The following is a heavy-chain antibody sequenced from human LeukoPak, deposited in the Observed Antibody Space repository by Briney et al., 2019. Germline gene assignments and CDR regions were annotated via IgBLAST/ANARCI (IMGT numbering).Heavy chain of an antibody. CDR2: IYYSGST. V-gene: IGHV4-59*08. J-gene: IGHJ3*02. Sequence: SETLPLTCTVSGGSISSYYWSWIRQPPGKGLEWIGYIYYSGSTNYNPSLKSRVTISVDTSKNQFSLKLNSVTAADTAVYYCARVSSVGAFDIWGQGTMVTVSS. D-gene: IGHD5/OR15-5a*01. CDR3: ARVSSVGAFDI. CDR1: GGSISSYY.